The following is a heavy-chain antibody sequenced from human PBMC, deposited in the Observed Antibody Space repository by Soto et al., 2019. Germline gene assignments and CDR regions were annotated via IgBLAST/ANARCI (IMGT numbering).Heavy chain of an antibody. Sequence: QVQLVQSGAEVKKPGASVKVSCKASGYTFTNNDVSWRRQATGQGLEWMGWMNPGSGDTGYAQKFQGRATMTRDISLATAYMALNSLASEDTAISQGARMESFGSLTSFDPWGQGTLVTVSS. D-gene: IGHD5-18*01. CDR1: GYTFTNND. V-gene: IGHV1-8*02. CDR2: MNPGSGDT. J-gene: IGHJ5*02. CDR3: ARMESFGSLTSFDP.